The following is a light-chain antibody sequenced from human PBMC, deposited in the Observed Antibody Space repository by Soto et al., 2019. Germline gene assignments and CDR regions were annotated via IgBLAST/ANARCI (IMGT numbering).Light chain of an antibody. CDR2: KAS. CDR3: QHYNSYPWT. V-gene: IGKV1-5*03. J-gene: IGKJ1*01. Sequence: MTHSASTVSATVRERVTLTFRASQSISSWLASYQQKPGKAPKLLIYKASSLESGVPSRFSGSGSGTEFTLTISSLQPDDFATYYCQHYNSYPWTVGQGSKVDI. CDR1: QSISSW.